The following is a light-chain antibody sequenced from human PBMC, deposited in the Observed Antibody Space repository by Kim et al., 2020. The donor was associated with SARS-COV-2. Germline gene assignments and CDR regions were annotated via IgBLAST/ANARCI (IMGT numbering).Light chain of an antibody. CDR1: QSISSTY. V-gene: IGKV3-20*01. CDR2: GAS. Sequence: EIVLTQSPGTLSLSPGERATLSCRASQSISSTYLAWYQQKPGQAPRLLIYGASSRAPGIPDRFSGSGSGTDFTLTISTLEPEDFAVYYCQQYGTLLPLTFGGGTKVDIK. CDR3: QQYGTLLPLT. J-gene: IGKJ4*01.